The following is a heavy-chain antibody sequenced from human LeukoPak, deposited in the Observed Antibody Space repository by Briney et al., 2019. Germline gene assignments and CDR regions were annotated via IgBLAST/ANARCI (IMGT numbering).Heavy chain of an antibody. J-gene: IGHJ3*02. V-gene: IGHV3-30*04. CDR1: GFTFSSYA. CDR3: ARPQDYYDSPDAFDI. D-gene: IGHD3-22*01. Sequence: GGSLRLSCAASGFTFSSYAMHWVRQAPGKGLEWVAVISYDGSNKYYADSVKGRFTISRDNSKNTLYLQMNSLRAEDTAVYYCARPQDYYDSPDAFDIWGQGTMVTVSS. CDR2: ISYDGSNK.